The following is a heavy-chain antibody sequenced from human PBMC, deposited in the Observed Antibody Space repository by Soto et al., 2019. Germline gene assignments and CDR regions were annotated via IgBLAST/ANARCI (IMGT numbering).Heavy chain of an antibody. CDR3: AAGGGLPRYY. V-gene: IGHV4-30-2*01. CDR2: IYHSGST. Sequence: QLQLQESGSGLVKPSQTLSLTCAVSGGSISSGGYSWSWIRQPPGKGLEWIGYIYHSGSTYYNPSRRSRFTRSVDRSKNQFSLKLSSVTAADTAVYYCAAGGGLPRYYWGQGTLVTVSS. J-gene: IGHJ4*02. D-gene: IGHD5-12*01. CDR1: GGSISSGGYS.